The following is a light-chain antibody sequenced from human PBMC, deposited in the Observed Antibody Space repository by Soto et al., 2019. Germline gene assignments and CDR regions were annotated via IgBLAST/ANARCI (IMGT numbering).Light chain of an antibody. CDR3: QHYGTSATWT. V-gene: IGKV3-20*01. CDR1: QSISSSY. J-gene: IGKJ1*01. Sequence: EIVLTQSPVTLSLSPGERATLSCRASQSISSSYLAWYQQKPGQAPRSLIFGASSRASGIPGRFSGSGSGTDFTLTISRLEPEDFAVYYCQHYGTSATWTFGQGTKVEIK. CDR2: GAS.